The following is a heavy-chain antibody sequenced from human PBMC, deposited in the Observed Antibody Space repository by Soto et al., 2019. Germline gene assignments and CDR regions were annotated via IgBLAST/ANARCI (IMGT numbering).Heavy chain of an antibody. V-gene: IGHV1-3*01. D-gene: IGHD5-18*01. CDR1: GYTFTSYT. Sequence: QVQLVQSGAEVKKSGASVKVSCKASGYTFTSYTMHWVRQAPGQSLEWMGWINAGNGDTKYSQKFQGRVTITRDISASTAYMELSSLRSEDTAVYYCARIGYGYPSGRGWFAPWGQGTLVTVSS. CDR2: INAGNGDT. CDR3: ARIGYGYPSGRGWFAP. J-gene: IGHJ5*02.